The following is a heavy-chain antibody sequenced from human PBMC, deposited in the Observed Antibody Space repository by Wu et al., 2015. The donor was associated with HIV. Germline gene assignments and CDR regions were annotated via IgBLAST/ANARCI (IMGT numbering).Heavy chain of an antibody. V-gene: IGHV1-69*01. D-gene: IGHD5-18*01. Sequence: TANYAQKFQGRVTITADESTSTAYMELSSLRSEDTAVYYCARDEGYSYGPYYFDYWGQGTLVTVSS. CDR2: TA. J-gene: IGHJ4*02. CDR3: ARDEGYSYGPYYFDY.